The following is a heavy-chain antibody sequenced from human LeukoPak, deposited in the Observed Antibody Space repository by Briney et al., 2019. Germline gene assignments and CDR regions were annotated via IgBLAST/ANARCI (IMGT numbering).Heavy chain of an antibody. CDR3: ARPGGGDSSGYYKELGVFDI. Sequence: GESLKISCKGSGYTFTRYWIAWVRQMPGKGLEWMGIIYPGDSESRYSPSFQGQVTISADKSISTAYLQWSSLKASDTAMYYCARPGGGDSSGYYKELGVFDIWGKGKMVTVSS. CDR1: GYTFTRYW. D-gene: IGHD3-22*01. V-gene: IGHV5-51*01. J-gene: IGHJ3*02. CDR2: IYPGDSES.